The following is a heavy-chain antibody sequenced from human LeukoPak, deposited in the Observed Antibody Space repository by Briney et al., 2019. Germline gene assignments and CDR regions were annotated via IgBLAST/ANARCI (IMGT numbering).Heavy chain of an antibody. D-gene: IGHD5-12*01. V-gene: IGHV4-59*01. CDR1: GGSISSYY. CDR3: AGGYDPDSFDC. J-gene: IGHJ4*02. Sequence: SETLSLTCTVSGGSISSYYWSWIRQPPEKGLEWIGYIYYSGSTNYNPSLKSRVTISVDTSKNQFSLKLSSVTAADTAVYYCAGGYDPDSFDCWGQGTLVTVSS. CDR2: IYYSGST.